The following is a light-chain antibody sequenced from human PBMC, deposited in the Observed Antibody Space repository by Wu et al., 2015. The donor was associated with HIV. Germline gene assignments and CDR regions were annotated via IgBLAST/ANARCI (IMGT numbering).Light chain of an antibody. CDR1: QSISSSY. CDR2: GAS. V-gene: IGKV3-20*01. Sequence: IVLTQSPGTLSLSPGERATLSCRASQSISSSYLAWYQQKPGQAPRPLIYGASSRATGIPDRFSGSGSGTGFTLTISRLEPEDFAVYYCQHYGSSPAWTFGQGTKVEIK. CDR3: QHYGSSPAWT. J-gene: IGKJ1*01.